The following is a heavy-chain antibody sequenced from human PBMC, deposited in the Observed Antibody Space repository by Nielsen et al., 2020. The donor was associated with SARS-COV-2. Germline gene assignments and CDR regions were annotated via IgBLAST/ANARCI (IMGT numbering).Heavy chain of an antibody. Sequence: GESLKISCAASGFTFSSYAMNWVRQAPGKGLEWVAVISYDGSNRYYADSVEGRFTISRDNSKNTLYLQMNSLRAEDTAVYYCARGGKRFDSSGYFSPDYWGQGTLVTVSS. V-gene: IGHV3-30-3*01. CDR3: ARGGKRFDSSGYFSPDY. D-gene: IGHD3-22*01. J-gene: IGHJ4*02. CDR1: GFTFSSYA. CDR2: ISYDGSNR.